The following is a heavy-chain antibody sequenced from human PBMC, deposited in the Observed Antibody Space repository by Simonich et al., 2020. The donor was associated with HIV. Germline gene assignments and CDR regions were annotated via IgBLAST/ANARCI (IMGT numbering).Heavy chain of an antibody. CDR3: AKDRYSSSSGSFDY. J-gene: IGHJ4*02. V-gene: IGHV3-9*03. CDR2: ISWNSGSI. CDR1: GFTFDDYA. Sequence: EVQLVESGGGLVQPGRSLRLSCAASGFTFDDYAMHWVRQARGKSREWVSGISWNSGSIGYADSVKGRFTISRDNAKNSLYLQMNSLRAEDMALYYCAKDRYSSSSGSFDYWGQGTLVTVSS. D-gene: IGHD6-6*01.